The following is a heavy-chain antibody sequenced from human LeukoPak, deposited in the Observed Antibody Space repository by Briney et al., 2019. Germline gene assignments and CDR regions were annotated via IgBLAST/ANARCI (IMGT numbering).Heavy chain of an antibody. CDR2: ISTSSSHI. Sequence: PGGSLRLSCAASGFTFSSYYMHWVRQAPGKGLEWVSSISTSSSHIYYSDSIKGRFTISRDNAKNSVYLQMNSLRAEGTAVYYCAREDTAVAVDYWGQGILVTVSS. CDR3: AREDTAVAVDY. CDR1: GFTFSSYY. D-gene: IGHD5-18*01. J-gene: IGHJ4*02. V-gene: IGHV3-21*01.